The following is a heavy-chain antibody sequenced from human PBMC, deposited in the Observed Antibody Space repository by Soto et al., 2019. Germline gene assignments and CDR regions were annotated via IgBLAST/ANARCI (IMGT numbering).Heavy chain of an antibody. J-gene: IGHJ4*02. Sequence: GVSLRLSCAASGCTFSSYAMSWVRQAPGQGLEWVSAISGSGGSTYYADSVKGRFATSRDNSTNTLYLQMNSLRAEDTAVYYCAKEGIVVVVAASRLEYWGQGTLVTVSS. V-gene: IGHV3-23*01. CDR1: GCTFSSYA. D-gene: IGHD2-15*01. CDR3: AKEGIVVVVAASRLEY. CDR2: ISGSGGST.